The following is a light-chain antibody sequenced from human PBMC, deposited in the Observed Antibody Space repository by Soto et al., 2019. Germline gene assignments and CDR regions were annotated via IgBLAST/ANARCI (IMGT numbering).Light chain of an antibody. CDR1: QSISSN. CDR2: GAS. CDR3: QQYNEWPQIT. Sequence: EIVMTQSPATPSVSPGERATLSCRASQSISSNLAWYQQKPGQAPRLLISGASTRATGIPARFSGSGSGSEFTLTISSLQSEDFAVYYCQQYNEWPQITFGQGTRLEI. V-gene: IGKV3D-15*01. J-gene: IGKJ5*01.